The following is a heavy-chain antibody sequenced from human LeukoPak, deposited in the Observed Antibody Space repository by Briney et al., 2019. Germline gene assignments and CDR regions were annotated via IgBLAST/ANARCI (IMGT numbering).Heavy chain of an antibody. J-gene: IGHJ5*02. V-gene: IGHV3-30*07. CDR1: GFTFSSYA. Sequence: GRSLRLSCAASGFTFSSYAMHWVRQAPGKGLEWVAVISYDGSNKYYADSVKGRFTISRDNAKNSLYLQMNSLRAEDTAVYYCARDLRVRGVIITAGDPWGQGTLVTVSS. CDR3: ARDLRVRGVIITAGDP. D-gene: IGHD3-10*01. CDR2: ISYDGSNK.